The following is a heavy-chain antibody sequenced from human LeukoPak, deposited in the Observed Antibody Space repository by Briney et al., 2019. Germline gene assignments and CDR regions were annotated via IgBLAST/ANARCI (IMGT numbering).Heavy chain of an antibody. CDR2: IKEDGTAK. D-gene: IGHD1-26*01. CDR3: ARMGDDY. V-gene: IGHV3-7*01. Sequence: PGGSLRLSCVASGFSFSDYWMSWVRQAPGKGLEWVANIKEDGTAKFYGDSVKGRFTISRDNAENSLHLQMNSLRAEDTAVYYCARMGDDYWGQGTLVTVSS. J-gene: IGHJ4*02. CDR1: GFSFSDYW.